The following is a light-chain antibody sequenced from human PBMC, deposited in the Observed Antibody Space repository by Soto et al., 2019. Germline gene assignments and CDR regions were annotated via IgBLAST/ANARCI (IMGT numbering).Light chain of an antibody. Sequence: EVVLTQSPVTLSLSPGERATLSCRASQSFRGLLAWYQQKPGQAPRLLIYDAYNRATGIPPRFSGSGSGTDFTLTISSLQAEDVAVYYCQQYYKTPAYTFGQGTKLEIK. J-gene: IGKJ2*01. CDR1: QSFRGL. CDR3: QQYYKTPAYT. V-gene: IGKV3-11*01. CDR2: DAY.